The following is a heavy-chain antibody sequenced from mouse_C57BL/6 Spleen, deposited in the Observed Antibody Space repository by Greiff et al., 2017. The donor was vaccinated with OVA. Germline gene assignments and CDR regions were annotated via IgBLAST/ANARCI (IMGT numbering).Heavy chain of an antibody. CDR2: IDPSDSYT. D-gene: IGHD2-3*01. J-gene: IGHJ4*01. V-gene: IGHV1-69*01. CDR3: ARFADGYYYAMDY. CDR1: GYTFTSYW. Sequence: VQLQQPGAELVMPGASVKLSCKASGYTFTSYWMHWVKQRPGQGLEWIGEIDPSDSYTNYNQKFKGKSTLTVDKSSSTAYMQLSSLTSEDSAVYYCARFADGYYYAMDYWGQGTSVTVSS.